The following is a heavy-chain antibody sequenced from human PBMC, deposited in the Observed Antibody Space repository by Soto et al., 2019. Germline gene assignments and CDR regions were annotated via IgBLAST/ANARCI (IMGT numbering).Heavy chain of an antibody. CDR2: IYHSGST. Sequence: QVQLQESGPGLVKPSGTLSLTCAVSGGSISSSNWWSWVRQPPGKGLEWIGEIYHSGSTNYNPSLRSGVTISVEKSRNQFSLKLSPGTAADTAVYYCARRWGEGRVDYWGQGTLVTVSS. V-gene: IGHV4-4*02. CDR1: GGSISSSNW. J-gene: IGHJ4*02. CDR3: ARRWGEGRVDY. D-gene: IGHD3-10*01.